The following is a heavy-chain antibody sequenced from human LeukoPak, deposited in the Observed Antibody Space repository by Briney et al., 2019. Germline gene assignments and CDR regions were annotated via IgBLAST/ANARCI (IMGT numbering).Heavy chain of an antibody. CDR2: IYSGGST. V-gene: IGHV3-66*01. J-gene: IGHJ4*02. CDR3: ARGLRSSGWSLFDY. CDR1: GFTVSSNY. Sequence: GGSLRLSCAASGFTVSSNYMSWVRQAPGKGLEWVSVIYSGGSTYYADSVKGRFTISRDNSKNKLYLQMNSLRAEDTAVYYCARGLRSSGWSLFDYWGQGTLVTVSS. D-gene: IGHD6-19*01.